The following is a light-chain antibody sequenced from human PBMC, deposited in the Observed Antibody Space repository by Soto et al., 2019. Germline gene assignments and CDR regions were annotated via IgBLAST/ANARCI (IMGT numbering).Light chain of an antibody. J-gene: IGLJ1*01. CDR1: SSNIGAGYD. CDR3: PPYDSTLSGSYV. CDR2: GNS. V-gene: IGLV1-40*01. Sequence: QSVLTQPPSVSGAPGQRVTISCTGSSSNIGAGYDVHWYQQLPGTAPKLLIYGNSNRPSGVPDRFSGSKSGTSASLAITGLQAEAEAHYYPPPYDSTLSGSYVFGTGTKVTVL.